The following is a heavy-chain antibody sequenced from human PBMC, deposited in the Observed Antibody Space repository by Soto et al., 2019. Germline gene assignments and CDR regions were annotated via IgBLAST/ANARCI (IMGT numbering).Heavy chain of an antibody. CDR3: ARRPPFSHGNFVTYFFDF. CDR2: INHSGST. V-gene: IGHV4-34*01. D-gene: IGHD4-17*01. CDR1: GGSFSGYY. Sequence: PSETLSLTCAVYGGSFSGYYWSWIRQPPGKGLEWIGEINHSGSTNYNPSLKSRVTISVDTSKNQFSLKLSSVTAADTAAYYCARRPPFSHGNFVTYFFDFWGQGTLVTVSS. J-gene: IGHJ4*02.